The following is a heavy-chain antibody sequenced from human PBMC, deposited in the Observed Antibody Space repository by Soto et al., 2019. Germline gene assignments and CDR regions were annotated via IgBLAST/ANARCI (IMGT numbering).Heavy chain of an antibody. V-gene: IGHV1-2*02. CDR2: INPNSGGT. Sequence: QVQLVQSGAEVKKPGASVKVSCKASGYTFTGYYMHWVRQAPGQGLEWMGWINPNSGGTNYAQKFQGRVTMTRDTSISTAYMELSRLRSDDTAVYYCARSPTVTLPYYYYGMDVWGQGTTVTVSS. CDR1: GYTFTGYY. D-gene: IGHD4-17*01. CDR3: ARSPTVTLPYYYYGMDV. J-gene: IGHJ6*02.